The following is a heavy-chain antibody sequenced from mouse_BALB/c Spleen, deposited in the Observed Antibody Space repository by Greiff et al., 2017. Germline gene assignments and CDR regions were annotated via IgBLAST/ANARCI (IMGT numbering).Heavy chain of an antibody. CDR3: ARLAY. J-gene: IGHJ3*01. Sequence: EVKLVESGPGLVKPSQSLSLTCTVTGYSFTSDYAGKWIRQFPGNKLEWMDYISYSGSTSYNPTLKRRISITRDTSRIQFFLQLNSVTTEDTASYYCARLAYWGQGTLVTVSA. CDR2: ISYSGST. V-gene: IGHV3-2*02. CDR1: GYSFTSDYA.